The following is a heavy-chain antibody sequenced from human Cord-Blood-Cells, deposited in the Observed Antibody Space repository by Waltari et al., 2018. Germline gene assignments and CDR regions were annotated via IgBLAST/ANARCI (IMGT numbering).Heavy chain of an antibody. Sequence: QVQLQESGPGLVKPSGTLSLTCAVSGGSISSSNWWSWVRQPPGKGLEWIGEIYHSGGTNYNPSLKSRVTISVDKSKNQFSLKLSSVTAADTAVYYCARVTLYGPTLTGDAFDIWGQGTMVTVSS. J-gene: IGHJ3*02. CDR1: GGSISSSNW. D-gene: IGHD7-27*01. CDR2: IYHSGGT. V-gene: IGHV4-4*02. CDR3: ARVTLYGPTLTGDAFDI.